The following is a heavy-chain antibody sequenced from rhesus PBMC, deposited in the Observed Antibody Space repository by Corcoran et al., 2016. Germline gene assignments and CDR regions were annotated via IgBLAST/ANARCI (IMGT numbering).Heavy chain of an antibody. J-gene: IGHJ4*01. D-gene: IGHD6S26*01. CDR1: GYSISSGHY. Sequence: QVQLQESGPGLVKPSETLSLTCAVSGYSISSGHYWGWIRQPPGKGLGYIGYIIGNTRGISESTSYNPTPKSRVTISKDTSKNQFSLKLSSVTAADTAVYYCARHRDSSGWSDIVDYWGQGVLVTVSS. V-gene: IGHV4-99*01. CDR2: IIGNTRGISEST. CDR3: ARHRDSSGWSDIVDY.